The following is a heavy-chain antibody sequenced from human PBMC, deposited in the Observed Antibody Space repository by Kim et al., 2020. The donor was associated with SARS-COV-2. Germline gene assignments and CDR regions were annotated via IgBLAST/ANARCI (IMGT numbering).Heavy chain of an antibody. D-gene: IGHD5-12*01. Sequence: NYHPSPQGRVTITVDTSKNQFSLKLSSVTAADTAVYYCARHNSGYDLSPWGQGTLVTVSS. V-gene: IGHV4-59*08. J-gene: IGHJ5*02. CDR3: ARHNSGYDLSP.